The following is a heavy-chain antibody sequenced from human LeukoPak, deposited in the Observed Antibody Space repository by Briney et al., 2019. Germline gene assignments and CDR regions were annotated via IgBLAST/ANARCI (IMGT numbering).Heavy chain of an antibody. Sequence: GGSLRLSCAASGFTFSSYGMHWVRQATGKGLEWVAVISYDGSNKYYADSVKGRFTISRDNSKNTLYLQMNSPRAEDTAVYYCARDPVGIVVVPALDYWGQGTLVTVSS. CDR3: ARDPVGIVVVPALDY. D-gene: IGHD2-2*03. CDR2: ISYDGSNK. V-gene: IGHV3-30-3*01. CDR1: GFTFSSYG. J-gene: IGHJ4*02.